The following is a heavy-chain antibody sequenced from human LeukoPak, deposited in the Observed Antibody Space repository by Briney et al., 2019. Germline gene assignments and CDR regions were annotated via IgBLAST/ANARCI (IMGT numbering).Heavy chain of an antibody. D-gene: IGHD6-13*01. J-gene: IGHJ6*03. CDR2: ISAYNGNT. CDR1: GYTFTSYG. Sequence: ASVKVSCKASGYTFTSYGISWVRQAPGQGLEWMGWISAYNGNTNYAQKLQGRVTMTTDTSTSTAYMELRSLRSDDTAVYYCAREFSLAAGTNYYYYMDVWGKGTTVTASS. CDR3: AREFSLAAGTNYYYYMDV. V-gene: IGHV1-18*01.